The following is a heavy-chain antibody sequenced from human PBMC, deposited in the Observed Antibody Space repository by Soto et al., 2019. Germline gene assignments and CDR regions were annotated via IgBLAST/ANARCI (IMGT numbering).Heavy chain of an antibody. Sequence: QVQLVQSGAEVKKPGSSVKVSCKASGGTFSSYAISWVRQAPGQGLEWMGGIIPIFGTANYAQKFQGRVTITADESTSTAYMELSSLRSEATAVYYCARDPDIVVVPAARRLKYNGFDPWGQGTLVTVSS. CDR3: ARDPDIVVVPAARRLKYNGFDP. J-gene: IGHJ5*02. D-gene: IGHD2-2*01. V-gene: IGHV1-69*01. CDR1: GGTFSSYA. CDR2: IIPIFGTA.